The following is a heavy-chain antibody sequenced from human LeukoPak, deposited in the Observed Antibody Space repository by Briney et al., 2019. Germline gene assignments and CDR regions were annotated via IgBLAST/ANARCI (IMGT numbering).Heavy chain of an antibody. CDR3: AKIGPSGIVVVPAAFFDY. CDR2: ISGSGGST. V-gene: IGHV3-23*01. Sequence: GGSLRLSCAASGFTFSSYAMSWVRQAPGKGLEWVSAISGSGGSTYYADSVKGRSTISRDNSKNTLYLQMNSLRAEDTAVYYCAKIGPSGIVVVPAAFFDYWGQGTLVTVSS. CDR1: GFTFSSYA. D-gene: IGHD2-2*01. J-gene: IGHJ4*02.